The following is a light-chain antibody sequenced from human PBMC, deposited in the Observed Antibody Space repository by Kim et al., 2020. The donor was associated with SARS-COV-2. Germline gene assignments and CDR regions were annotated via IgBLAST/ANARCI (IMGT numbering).Light chain of an antibody. CDR2: INRDGSH. J-gene: IGLJ3*02. CDR1: SGHSTYA. V-gene: IGLV4-69*01. CDR3: QTWGTGIRV. Sequence: QPVLTQSPSASASLGASVKLTCTLSSGHSTYAIAWHQQQPEKGPRFLMKINRDGSHTKGDGIPDRFSGSTSGAERHLTISSLQSEDEADYYCQTWGTGIRVFGGGTQLTVL.